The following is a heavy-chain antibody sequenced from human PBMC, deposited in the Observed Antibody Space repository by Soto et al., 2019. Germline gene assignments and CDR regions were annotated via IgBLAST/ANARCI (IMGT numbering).Heavy chain of an antibody. Sequence: PGGSLRLSCVASGFTFSNYWMHWVRQAPGKGLVWVSHINSDGSSTTYADSVKGRFTISRDNAENTLYLQMHSLRAEDTAVYYCTRDTHYIGIDYWGQGTLVTVSS. CDR1: GFTFSNYW. D-gene: IGHD3-10*01. J-gene: IGHJ4*02. CDR3: TRDTHYIGIDY. CDR2: INSDGSST. V-gene: IGHV3-74*01.